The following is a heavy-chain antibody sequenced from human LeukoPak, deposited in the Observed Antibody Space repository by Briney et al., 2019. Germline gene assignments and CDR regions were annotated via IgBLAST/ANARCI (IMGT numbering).Heavy chain of an antibody. J-gene: IGHJ4*02. CDR1: GFTFSSYA. V-gene: IGHV3-23*01. CDR2: ISGSGDST. D-gene: IGHD7-27*01. Sequence: PGGSLRLSCAASGFTFSSYAMSWVRQAPGKGLEWVSAISGSGDSTYSTDSVKGRFTISRDNSKNTLYLQMNSLRDEDTAVYYCAKKVPANWGSYFDYWGQGTLVTVSS. CDR3: AKKVPANWGSYFDY.